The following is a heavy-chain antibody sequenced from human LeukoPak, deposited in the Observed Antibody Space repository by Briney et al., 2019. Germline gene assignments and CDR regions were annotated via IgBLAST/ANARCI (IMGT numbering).Heavy chain of an antibody. J-gene: IGHJ4*02. Sequence: PSETLSLTCTVSGGSISSGDYYWSWLRQPPGKGLEWIGYIYYSGSTYYNPSLKSRVTISVGTSKNQFSLKLSSVTAADTAVYYCARGGQLWPREWGQGTLVTVSS. CDR2: IYYSGST. CDR1: GGSISSGDYY. V-gene: IGHV4-30-4*01. D-gene: IGHD5-18*01. CDR3: ARGGQLWPRE.